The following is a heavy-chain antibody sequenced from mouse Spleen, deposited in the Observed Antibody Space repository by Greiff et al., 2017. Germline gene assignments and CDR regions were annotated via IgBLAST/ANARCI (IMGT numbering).Heavy chain of an antibody. CDR1: GYTFTSYV. Sequence: EVQLVESGPELVKPGASVKMSCKASGYTFTSYVMHWVKQKPGQGLEWIGYINPYNDGTKYNEKFKGKATLTSDKSSSTAYMELSSLTSEDSAVYYCARGRYGNYVNYAMDYWGQGTSVTVSS. CDR3: ARGRYGNYVNYAMDY. CDR2: INPYNDGT. J-gene: IGHJ4*01. D-gene: IGHD2-10*02. V-gene: IGHV1-14*01.